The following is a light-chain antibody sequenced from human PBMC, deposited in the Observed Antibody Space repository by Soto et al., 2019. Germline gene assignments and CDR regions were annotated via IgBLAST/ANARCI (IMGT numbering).Light chain of an antibody. CDR2: DAS. J-gene: IGKJ1*01. Sequence: DIQMTQSPSTLSGSVGDRVSITCRASQRIGSWLTWYQQKPGKVPKLLIYDASHLTSGVPSRFSGSGSGTEFTLSITSLQPDDFATYYCQHYYTYPYTFGQGTKVDIK. V-gene: IGKV1-5*01. CDR3: QHYYTYPYT. CDR1: QRIGSW.